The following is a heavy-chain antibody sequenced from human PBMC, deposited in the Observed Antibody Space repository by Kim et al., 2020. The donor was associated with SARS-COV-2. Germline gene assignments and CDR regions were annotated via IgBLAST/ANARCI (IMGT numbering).Heavy chain of an antibody. CDR3: VTMIVRSLPY. CDR2: TA. Sequence: TANYAQKFQGRVTITADESTSTAYMELSSLRSEDTAVYYCVTMIVRSLPYWGQGTLVTVSS. D-gene: IGHD3-22*01. V-gene: IGHV1-69*01. J-gene: IGHJ4*02.